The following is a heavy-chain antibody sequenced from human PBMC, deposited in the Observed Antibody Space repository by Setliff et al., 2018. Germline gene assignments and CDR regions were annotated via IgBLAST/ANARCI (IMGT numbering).Heavy chain of an antibody. Sequence: GGSLRLSCAASGFTFSSYAMSWVRQAPGKGLEWVSAISGSGGSTYYADSVKGRFTISRDNSKNTLYLQMNSLRAEDTAVYYCARAPRVELNLDYWGQGTLVTVSS. CDR3: ARAPRVELNLDY. V-gene: IGHV3-23*01. D-gene: IGHD1-1*01. CDR2: ISGSGGST. CDR1: GFTFSSYA. J-gene: IGHJ4*02.